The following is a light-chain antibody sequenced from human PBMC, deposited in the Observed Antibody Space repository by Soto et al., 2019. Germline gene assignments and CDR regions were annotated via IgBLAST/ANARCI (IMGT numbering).Light chain of an antibody. CDR3: QSYDSSLSRYV. V-gene: IGLV1-40*01. J-gene: IGLJ1*01. Sequence: QSVLTQPPSVSGAPGQRVTISCTGGSSNFGAGYDVHWYQQLPGTAPKLLIHTNTNRPSGVPDRFSGSKSDTSASLAITGLQAEDEADYYCQSYDSSLSRYVFGTGTK. CDR1: SSNFGAGYD. CDR2: TNT.